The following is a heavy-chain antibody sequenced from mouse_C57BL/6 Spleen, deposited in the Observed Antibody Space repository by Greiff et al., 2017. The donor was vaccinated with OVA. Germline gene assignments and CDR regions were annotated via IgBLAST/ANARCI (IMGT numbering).Heavy chain of an antibody. D-gene: IGHD2-12*01. Sequence: DVKVEESEGGLVQPGSSMKLSCTASGFTFSDYYMAWVRQVPEKGLEWVANINYDGSSTYYLDSLKSRFIISRDNAKNILYLQMSSLKSEDTATYYCARDQGQRRGYAMDYWGQGTSVTVSS. CDR3: ARDQGQRRGYAMDY. J-gene: IGHJ4*01. CDR2: INYDGSST. V-gene: IGHV5-16*01. CDR1: GFTFSDYY.